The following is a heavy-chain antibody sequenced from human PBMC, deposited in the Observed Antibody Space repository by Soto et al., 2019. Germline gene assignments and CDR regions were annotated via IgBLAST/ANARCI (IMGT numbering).Heavy chain of an antibody. Sequence: QVQLVESGGGVVQPGRSLRLSCAGSGFIFSNNDMHWVRQAPGKGLEWVAFMSDDGSAKFYADSVKGRFTISRDTSKSTLVMHMSNLSAEDTAMYYCAIARVADAALDHWGQGTLVTVSS. CDR3: AIARVADAALDH. CDR2: MSDDGSAK. CDR1: GFIFSNND. D-gene: IGHD6-6*01. J-gene: IGHJ4*02. V-gene: IGHV3-30*03.